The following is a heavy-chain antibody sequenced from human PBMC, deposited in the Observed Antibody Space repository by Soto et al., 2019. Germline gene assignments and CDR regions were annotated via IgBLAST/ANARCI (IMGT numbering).Heavy chain of an antibody. CDR1: GGSISSGGYY. CDR3: ARGGGLLGFLDY. CDR2: LYYSGST. D-gene: IGHD2-21*01. J-gene: IGHJ4*02. V-gene: IGHV4-31*03. Sequence: QVQLQESGPGLVKPSQTLSLTCTVSGGSISSGGYYWSWIRQHPGKGLEWIGYLYYSGSTYYNPSLRSRVTISVDTSKNQFSLKLSSVTAADTAVYYCARGGGLLGFLDYWGQGTLVTVPS.